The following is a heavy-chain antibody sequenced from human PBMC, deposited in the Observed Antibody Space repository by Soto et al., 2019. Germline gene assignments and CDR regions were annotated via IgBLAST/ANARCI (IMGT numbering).Heavy chain of an antibody. V-gene: IGHV3-23*01. D-gene: IGHD3-22*01. Sequence: GGSLRLSCAASGFTFSSYAMSWVRQAPGKGLEWVSAISGSGGSTYYADSVKGRFTISRDNSKNTLYLQMNSLRAEDTAVYYCAKDRRYDSSGYYYDDYFDYRGQGTLVTVSS. CDR1: GFTFSSYA. J-gene: IGHJ4*02. CDR3: AKDRRYDSSGYYYDDYFDY. CDR2: ISGSGGST.